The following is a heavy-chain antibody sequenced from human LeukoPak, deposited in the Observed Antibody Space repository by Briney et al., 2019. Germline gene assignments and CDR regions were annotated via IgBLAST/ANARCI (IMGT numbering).Heavy chain of an antibody. J-gene: IGHJ5*02. V-gene: IGHV1-2*06. Sequence: ASVKVSCKASGYTFSGYYMHWVRQAPGQGLEWMGRINPNSGGTNYAQKFQGRVTMTRDTSISTAYMALSRLRSDDTAVYYCARDPGIFRGPAWGQGTLVTVSS. CDR2: INPNSGGT. CDR1: GYTFSGYY. D-gene: IGHD3-10*01. CDR3: ARDPGIFRGPA.